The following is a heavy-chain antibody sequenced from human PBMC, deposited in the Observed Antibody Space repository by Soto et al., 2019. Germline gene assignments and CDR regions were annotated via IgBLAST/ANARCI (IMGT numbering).Heavy chain of an antibody. J-gene: IGHJ5*02. Sequence: PSETLSLTCTVSGGSISSSSYYWGWIRQPPGKGLEWIGSIYYSGSTYYNPSLKSRVTISVDTSKNQFSLKLSSVTAADTAVYYCARHNRFRTGITMVRGVNDWFDPWGQGTLVTVS. CDR3: ARHNRFRTGITMVRGVNDWFDP. CDR1: GGSISSSSYY. V-gene: IGHV4-39*01. D-gene: IGHD3-10*01. CDR2: IYYSGST.